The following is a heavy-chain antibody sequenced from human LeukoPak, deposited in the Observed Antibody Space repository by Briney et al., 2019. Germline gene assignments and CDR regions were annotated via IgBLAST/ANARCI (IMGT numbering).Heavy chain of an antibody. D-gene: IGHD6-13*01. Sequence: GGSLRLSCAASGVTVSSNYMSWVRQAPGKGLEWVSVIYSGGSTYYADSVMGRFTISRDNSKNTLYLQMNSLRAEDTAVYYCARLPCSSSWSTCDSWGQGTQVIVSS. CDR1: GVTVSSNY. CDR2: IYSGGST. CDR3: ARLPCSSSWSTCDS. V-gene: IGHV3-53*01. J-gene: IGHJ4*02.